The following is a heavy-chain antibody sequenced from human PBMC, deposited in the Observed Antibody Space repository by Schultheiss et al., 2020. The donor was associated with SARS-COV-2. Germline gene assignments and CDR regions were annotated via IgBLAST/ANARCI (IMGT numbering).Heavy chain of an antibody. J-gene: IGHJ3*02. CDR1: GFTFSSYA. V-gene: IGHV3-30*04. D-gene: IGHD3-3*01. CDR3: AREIITGFLEWLLPGAFDI. Sequence: GGSLRLSCAASGFTFSSYAVHWVRQAPGKGLEWVAVVSDDGNNKYYADSVKGRFTVSRDNSKNSLYLQMNSLRAEDMAVYYCAREIITGFLEWLLPGAFDIWGQGTMVTVSS. CDR2: VSDDGNNK.